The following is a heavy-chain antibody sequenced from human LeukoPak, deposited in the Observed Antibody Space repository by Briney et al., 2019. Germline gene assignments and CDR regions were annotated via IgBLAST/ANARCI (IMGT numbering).Heavy chain of an antibody. J-gene: IGHJ6*02. CDR3: ARDGQLPYYYYGMDV. CDR1: GGSISSYY. CDR2: IYTSGST. D-gene: IGHD6-6*01. V-gene: IGHV4-4*07. Sequence: SETLSLTRTVSGGSISSYYWSWIRQPAGKGLEWIGRIYTSGSTNYNPSLKSRVTMSVDTSKNQFSLKLSSVTAADTAVYYCARDGQLPYYYYGMDVWGQGTTVTVSS.